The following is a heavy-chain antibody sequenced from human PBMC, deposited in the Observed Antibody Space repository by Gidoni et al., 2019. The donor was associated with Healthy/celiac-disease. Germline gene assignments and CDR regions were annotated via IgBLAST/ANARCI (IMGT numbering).Heavy chain of an antibody. CDR1: GFTFSSYA. CDR3: ARDLRTGTTTNYYYGMDV. CDR2: ISYDGSNK. V-gene: IGHV3-30*01. D-gene: IGHD1-7*01. J-gene: IGHJ6*02. Sequence: QVQLVESGGGVVQPGRSLRLSCAASGFTFSSYAMHWVRQAPGKGLGWVAVISYDGSNKYYADSVKGRFTISRDNSKNTLYLQMNSLRAEDTAVYYCARDLRTGTTTNYYYGMDVWGQGTTVTVSS.